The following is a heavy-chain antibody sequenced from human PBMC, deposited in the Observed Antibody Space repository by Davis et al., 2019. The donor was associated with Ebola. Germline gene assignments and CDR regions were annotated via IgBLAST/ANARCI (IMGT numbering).Heavy chain of an antibody. CDR1: GFTFSNSG. Sequence: AASVKVSCKASGFTFSNSGISWLRLAPGQGLEWVGWVSAYNGNTNYAPKLHGRLTLTTETSTGTAYMELRSLRSDDTAVYFCARTSIVGTTTTASDIWGQGTKVTVSS. CDR2: VSAYNGNT. CDR3: ARTSIVGTTTTASDI. V-gene: IGHV1-18*01. D-gene: IGHD1-26*01. J-gene: IGHJ3*02.